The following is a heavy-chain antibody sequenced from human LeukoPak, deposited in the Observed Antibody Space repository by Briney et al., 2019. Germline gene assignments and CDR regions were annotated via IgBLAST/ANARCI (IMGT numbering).Heavy chain of an antibody. D-gene: IGHD5-18*01. CDR1: GFTFSSYA. Sequence: GGSLRLSCAASGFTFSSYAMSWVRQAPGKGLEWVSAISGSGGSTYYADSVKGRFTISRDNSKNTLYLQMISLRAEDTAVHYCAKGLAQLWFYWGQGTLVTVSS. CDR3: AKGLAQLWFY. V-gene: IGHV3-23*01. J-gene: IGHJ4*02. CDR2: ISGSGGST.